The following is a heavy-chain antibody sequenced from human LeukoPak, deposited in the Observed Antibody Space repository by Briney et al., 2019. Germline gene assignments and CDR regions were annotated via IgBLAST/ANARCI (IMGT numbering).Heavy chain of an antibody. CDR1: GFTFSSYW. CDR2: IKQDGSEK. V-gene: IGHV3-7*01. CDR3: ARGSGYYGDGYFDY. D-gene: IGHD3-3*01. J-gene: IGHJ4*02. Sequence: PGGSLRLSCAASGFTFSSYWMSWVRQAPGKGLEWVANIKQDGSEKYYVDSVKGRFTISRDNAKNSLYLQMNSLRAEDTAVYYCARGSGYYGDGYFDYWGQGTLVTVSS.